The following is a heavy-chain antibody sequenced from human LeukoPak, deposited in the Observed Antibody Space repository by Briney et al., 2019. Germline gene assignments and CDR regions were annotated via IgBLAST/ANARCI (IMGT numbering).Heavy chain of an antibody. D-gene: IGHD2-2*01. CDR3: ARERWLGYCSSTSCHGGGIDY. J-gene: IGHJ4*02. CDR2: IYSGGST. Sequence: GGSLRLSCAASGFTVSSNYMSWVRQAPGKGLEWVSVIYSGGSTYYADSVKGRFTISRDNSKNTLYLQMNSLRAEDTAVYYCARERWLGYCSSTSCHGGGIDYWGQGTLVTVSS. CDR1: GFTVSSNY. V-gene: IGHV3-66*01.